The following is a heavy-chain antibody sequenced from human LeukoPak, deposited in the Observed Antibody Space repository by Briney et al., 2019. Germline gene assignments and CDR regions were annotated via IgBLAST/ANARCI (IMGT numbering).Heavy chain of an antibody. CDR3: ARDNSDFWTPLDY. CDR2: INPNSGGT. V-gene: IGHV1-2*02. J-gene: IGHJ4*02. D-gene: IGHD3-3*01. Sequence: GASVKVSCKASGYTFTGYYMHWVRQAPGQGLEWMGWINPNSGGTNYAQKFQGRVTMTRDTSISTVYMELSRLRSDDTAVYYCARDNSDFWTPLDYWGQGTLVTVSS. CDR1: GYTFTGYY.